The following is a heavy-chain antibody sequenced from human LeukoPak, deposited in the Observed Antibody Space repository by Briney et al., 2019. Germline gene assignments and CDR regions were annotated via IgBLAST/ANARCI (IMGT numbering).Heavy chain of an antibody. CDR3: ARDGIPAARKGYYYYYGVDV. J-gene: IGHJ6*02. V-gene: IGHV4-61*10. Sequence: PSETLSLTRTVSGGSVSSGSYYCGWIRQPAGKGLEWIVHIYSSGSTTYNTSLKSRVTMSVDTSKNQFSLKVSSVTAADTAVYYCARDGIPAARKGYYYYYGVDVWGQGTTVTVSS. D-gene: IGHD6-13*01. CDR1: GGSVSSGSYY. CDR2: IYSSGST.